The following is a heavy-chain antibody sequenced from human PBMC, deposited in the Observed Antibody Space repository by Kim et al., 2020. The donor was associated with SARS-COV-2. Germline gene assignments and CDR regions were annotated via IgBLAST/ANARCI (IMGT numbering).Heavy chain of an antibody. V-gene: IGHV4-39*01. CDR1: GDSITDTRYY. J-gene: IGHJ3*02. CDR2: IYYSGSA. CDR3: ARHFDDPKAFDI. D-gene: IGHD1-1*01. Sequence: SETLSLTCSASGDSITDTRYYWGWIRQPPGEGLEWIGTIYYSGSADYNPSLKSRVSIYVDTSKNQFSLKLTSVTAANTAIYYCARHFDDPKAFDIWGQGTMVTVSS.